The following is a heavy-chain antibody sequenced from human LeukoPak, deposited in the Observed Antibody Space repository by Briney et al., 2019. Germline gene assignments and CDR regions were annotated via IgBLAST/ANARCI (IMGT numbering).Heavy chain of an antibody. CDR3: ARDQGRDIVVG. J-gene: IGHJ4*02. CDR1: GFTFSSYA. CDR2: ISSSSSYI. Sequence: GGSLRLSCAASGFTFSSYAMSWVRQAPGKGLEWVSSISSSSSYIYYADSVKGRFTISRDNAKNSLYLQMNSLRAEDTAVYYCARDQGRDIVVGWGQGTLVTVSS. D-gene: IGHD2-15*01. V-gene: IGHV3-21*01.